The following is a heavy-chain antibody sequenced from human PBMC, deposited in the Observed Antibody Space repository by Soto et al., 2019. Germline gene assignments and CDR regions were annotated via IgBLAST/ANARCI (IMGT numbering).Heavy chain of an antibody. Sequence: QVQLQESGPGLVKPSGTLSLTCAVSGDSITRVNWWSWVRQAPGKGLEWIGEIYHSGSTNYNPSLKRRVSISVDTSNHLFSLILTSVTAADTAVYYCAKGDDYGDRGGWFDPWGQGTLVTVSS. J-gene: IGHJ5*02. V-gene: IGHV4-4*02. CDR1: GDSITRVNW. CDR3: AKGDDYGDRGGWFDP. CDR2: IYHSGST. D-gene: IGHD4-17*01.